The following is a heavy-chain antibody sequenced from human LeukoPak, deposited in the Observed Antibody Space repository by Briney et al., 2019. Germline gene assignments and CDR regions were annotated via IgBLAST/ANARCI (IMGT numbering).Heavy chain of an antibody. CDR1: GGSISSYY. V-gene: IGHV4-59*04. D-gene: IGHD3-3*01. Sequence: PSETLSLTCTVSGGSISSYYWSWIRQPPGKGLEWIGYIYYSGSTYYNPSLKSRVTISVDTSKNQFSLKLSSVTAADTAVYYCASRFLEWLIFDYWGQGTLVTVSS. J-gene: IGHJ4*02. CDR2: IYYSGST. CDR3: ASRFLEWLIFDY.